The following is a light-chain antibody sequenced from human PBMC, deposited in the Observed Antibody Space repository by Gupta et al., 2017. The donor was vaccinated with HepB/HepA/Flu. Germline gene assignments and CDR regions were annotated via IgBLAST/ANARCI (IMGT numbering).Light chain of an antibody. Sequence: DIQMTHSPSTLSASVGDRVTITCRASQSISNWLAWYQQKPGKAPKVLIYKASSLESGVPSRFSGSGSGTEFILTISSLQPDDFATFYCQQYKNYPWTFGQGTKVEIK. CDR1: QSISNW. CDR2: KAS. V-gene: IGKV1-5*03. CDR3: QQYKNYPWT. J-gene: IGKJ1*01.